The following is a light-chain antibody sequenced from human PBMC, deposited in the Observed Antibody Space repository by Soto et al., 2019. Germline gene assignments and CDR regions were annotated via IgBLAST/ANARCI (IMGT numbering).Light chain of an antibody. CDR1: QNTRGY. CDR2: AAS. Sequence: DIQMTQSPSSLSASVRDRVTITCRASQNTRGYLNWYQQKPGKAPKLLIYAASSLQSGIPSRVSGSGSETDFTLTISSLQPEDFATYYCQQSYSTPWTFGQGTKVDIK. V-gene: IGKV1-39*01. J-gene: IGKJ1*01. CDR3: QQSYSTPWT.